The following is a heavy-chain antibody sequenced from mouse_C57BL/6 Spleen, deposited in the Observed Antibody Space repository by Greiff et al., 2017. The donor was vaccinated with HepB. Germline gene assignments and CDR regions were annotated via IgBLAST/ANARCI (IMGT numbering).Heavy chain of an antibody. D-gene: IGHD1-1*01. Sequence: QVTLKESGPGILQPSQTLSLTCSFSGFSLSTFGMGVGWIRQPSGKGLEWLAHIWWDDDKYYNPALKSRLTISTDTSKNQVFLKIANVDTADTATYYCARPAYYGSNDWYFDVWGTGTTVTVSS. CDR2: IWWDDDK. CDR3: ARPAYYGSNDWYFDV. J-gene: IGHJ1*03. CDR1: GFSLSTFGMG. V-gene: IGHV8-8*01.